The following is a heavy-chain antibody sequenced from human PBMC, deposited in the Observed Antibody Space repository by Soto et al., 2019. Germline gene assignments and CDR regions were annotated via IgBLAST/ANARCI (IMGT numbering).Heavy chain of an antibody. CDR3: ARPQGVFYYYYGMDV. V-gene: IGHV3-30-3*01. Sequence: QVQLVESGGGVVQPGRSLRLSCAASGFTFSSYAMHWVRQAPGKGLEWVAVISYDGSNKYYADSVKGRFTISRDNSKNTLYLQMNSLRAEDTAVYYCARPQGVFYYYYGMDVWGQGTTVTVSS. D-gene: IGHD3-16*01. CDR1: GFTFSSYA. CDR2: ISYDGSNK. J-gene: IGHJ6*02.